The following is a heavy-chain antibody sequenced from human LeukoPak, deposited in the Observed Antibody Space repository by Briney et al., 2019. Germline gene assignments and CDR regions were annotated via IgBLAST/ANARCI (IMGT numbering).Heavy chain of an antibody. CDR1: GGSIRSSSYY. CDR2: IYYSGST. D-gene: IGHD6-19*01. CDR3: ARQVVAVAGTGYFDY. J-gene: IGHJ4*02. Sequence: SETLSLTCTVSGGSIRSSSYYWGWIRQPPGKGLEWIGSIYYSGSTYYNAPLKSRGTISVDTSKNQFSLKLNSVTAADTAVYFCARQVVAVAGTGYFDYWGQGTLVTVSS. V-gene: IGHV4-39*01.